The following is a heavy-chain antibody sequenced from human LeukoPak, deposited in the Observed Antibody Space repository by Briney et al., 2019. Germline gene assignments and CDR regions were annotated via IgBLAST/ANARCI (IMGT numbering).Heavy chain of an antibody. Sequence: GASVKVSCKASGYSFTTYGISWVRQAPGQGLEWMGWISAYDGSTNYAQQFQGRVTLTIDTSTTTACVELRSLRSDDTAIYYCARDQGSGSYYPRFDYWGQGALVTVSS. J-gene: IGHJ4*02. D-gene: IGHD3-10*01. CDR2: ISAYDGST. V-gene: IGHV1-18*01. CDR3: ARDQGSGSYYPRFDY. CDR1: GYSFTTYG.